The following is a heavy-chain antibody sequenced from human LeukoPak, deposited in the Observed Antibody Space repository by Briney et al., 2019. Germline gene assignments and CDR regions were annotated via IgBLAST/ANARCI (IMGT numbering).Heavy chain of an antibody. CDR1: GFTFSSYG. V-gene: IGHV3-33*06. D-gene: IGHD4-17*01. CDR3: GKNSRKYGDYGAYDY. CDR2: IWYDGSNK. Sequence: GRSLRLSRAPSGFTFSSYGMHWVRQAPGKGLEWVAGIWYDGSNKYYADSVKGRFTISRDNSKNTLYLQMNSLRAEDTAVYYCGKNSRKYGDYGAYDYWGQGTLVTVSS. J-gene: IGHJ4*02.